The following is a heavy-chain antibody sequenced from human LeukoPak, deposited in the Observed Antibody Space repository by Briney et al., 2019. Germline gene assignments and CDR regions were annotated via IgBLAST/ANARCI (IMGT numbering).Heavy chain of an antibody. CDR1: GLTFSSYE. J-gene: IGHJ4*02. D-gene: IGHD4-23*01. CDR3: ARGTMVVTHDY. V-gene: IGHV3-48*03. CDR2: ISSSGSTI. Sequence: GGSLRLSCAASGLTFSSYEMNWVRQAPGKGLEWVSSISSSGSTIYYADSVKGRFTISGDTAKNSLYLQMNSLTAEDTAVYYCARGTMVVTHDYWGQGTLVTVSS.